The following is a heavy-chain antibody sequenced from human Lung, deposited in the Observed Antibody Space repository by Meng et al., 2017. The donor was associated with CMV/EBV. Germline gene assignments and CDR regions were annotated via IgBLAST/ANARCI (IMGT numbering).Heavy chain of an antibody. Sequence: GGSLRLSCAASGFTFSSFAMSWVRQAPGKGLEWDSAITTSGGSTYYADSVKGRFTITRDNSKNTLYQQMNSLRAEDTAVYYCAKAYSGSWYREYYDYWGQGTLVTVSS. D-gene: IGHD6-13*01. CDR1: GFTFSSFA. J-gene: IGHJ4*02. V-gene: IGHV3-23*01. CDR2: ITTSGGST. CDR3: AKAYSGSWYREYYDY.